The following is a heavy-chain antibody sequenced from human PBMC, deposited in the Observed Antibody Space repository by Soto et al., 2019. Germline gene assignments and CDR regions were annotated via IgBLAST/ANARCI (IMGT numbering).Heavy chain of an antibody. CDR2: ISSDGNNE. D-gene: IGHD7-27*01. J-gene: IGHJ3*02. Sequence: QVQLVGSGGGVVQPGRSLRLSCAASGFTFSSYAMHWVRQAPGKGLEWVAVISSDGNNEYYTDSVKGRFTISRDNSKNTLYLQMNSLSAEDTAVYYCARDRTNWDAFDIWGQGTMVTVSS. V-gene: IGHV3-30-3*01. CDR1: GFTFSSYA. CDR3: ARDRTNWDAFDI.